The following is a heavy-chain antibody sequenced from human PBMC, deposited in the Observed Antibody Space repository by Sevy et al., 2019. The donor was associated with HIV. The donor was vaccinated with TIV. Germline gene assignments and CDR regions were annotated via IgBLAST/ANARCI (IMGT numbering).Heavy chain of an antibody. D-gene: IGHD3-16*01. V-gene: IGHV3-30*03. J-gene: IGHJ3*02. CDR2: MSIDGNDK. CDR1: GFTFSDYG. Sequence: GGTLRLSCAASGFTFSDYGVHWVRQTPHKGLELVAVMSIDGNDKHYADSARGRFTISRDKSKNTLFLELNSLRHEDTAVYFCARVSTVGAMMDALDTWGQGTMVTVSS. CDR3: ARVSTVGAMMDALDT.